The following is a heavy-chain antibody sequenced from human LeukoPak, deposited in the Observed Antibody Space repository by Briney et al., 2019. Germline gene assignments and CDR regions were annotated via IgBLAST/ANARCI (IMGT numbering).Heavy chain of an antibody. CDR2: ITFSGDTA. CDR3: AKKSQSRGRGAFDI. CDR1: GFNFNNYH. V-gene: IGHV3-23*01. Sequence: GGSLRLSCTASGFNFNNYHMTWVRQAPGEGLEWVSIITFSGDTAYYADSVKGRFSISRDNSKNTLYLQMNSLRAEDTAVYYCAKKSQSRGRGAFDIWGQGTMVTVSS. D-gene: IGHD3-10*01. J-gene: IGHJ3*02.